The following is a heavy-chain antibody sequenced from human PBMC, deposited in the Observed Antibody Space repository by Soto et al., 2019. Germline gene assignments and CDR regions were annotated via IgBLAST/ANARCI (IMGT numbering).Heavy chain of an antibody. CDR3: ARHLALGGGSYRPLDY. CDR1: GGSISSSSYY. CDR2: IYYSGST. Sequence: QLQLQESGPGLVKPSETLSLTCTVPGGSISSSSYYWGWIRQPPGKGLEWIGSIYYSGSTYYNPSLKSRVTISVDTSKNQFSLKLSSVTAADTAVYYCARHLALGGGSYRPLDYWGQGTLVTVSS. V-gene: IGHV4-39*01. J-gene: IGHJ4*02. D-gene: IGHD3-16*02.